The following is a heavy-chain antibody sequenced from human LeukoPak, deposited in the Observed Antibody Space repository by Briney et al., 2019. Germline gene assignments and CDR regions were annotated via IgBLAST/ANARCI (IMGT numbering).Heavy chain of an antibody. Sequence: ASVKVSCKASGYTFTSYYMHWVRQAPGQGLEWMGRINPSGGSTTYSQNFQGRVTMTRDTSTSTVYMELSRLRSDDTAVYYCARGYALYSGRYIDFDYWGQGTLVTVSS. CDR3: ARGYALYSGRYIDFDY. V-gene: IGHV1-46*01. D-gene: IGHD1-26*01. CDR1: GYTFTSYY. CDR2: INPSGGST. J-gene: IGHJ4*02.